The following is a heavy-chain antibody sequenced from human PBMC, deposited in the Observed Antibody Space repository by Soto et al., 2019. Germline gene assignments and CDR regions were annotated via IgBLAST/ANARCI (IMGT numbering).Heavy chain of an antibody. CDR2: ITIWTGNV. V-gene: IGHV3-48*02. CDR1: EFTISECS. D-gene: IGHD3-10*02. J-gene: IGHJ4*01. Sequence: GGSLRLSCEASEFTISECSMNWVRQTPGKGLEWLAYITIWTGNVHYADSVRGRFTISADIAENSVILQMNTLRDEDSAVYFCVRDRDLYRDMFHAVLWGQGT. CDR3: VRDRDLYRDMFHAVL.